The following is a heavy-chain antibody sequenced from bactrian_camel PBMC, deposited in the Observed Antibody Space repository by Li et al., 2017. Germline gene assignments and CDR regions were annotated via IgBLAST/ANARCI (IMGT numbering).Heavy chain of an antibody. CDR2: IDSDGKVS. D-gene: IGHD7*01. Sequence: HVQLVESGGGAVETGGSLRLSCEWSGSSYCLGWFRQGPGGERVGVAGIDSDGKVSYADSVKGRFTISKDNAKKTLYLQMNGLKPADTGMYYCAADLVWNRLPCVWRLKDYRGQGTQVTVSS. V-gene: IGHV3S6*01. CDR1: GSSYC. J-gene: IGHJ4*01. CDR3: AADLVWNRLPCVWRLKDY.